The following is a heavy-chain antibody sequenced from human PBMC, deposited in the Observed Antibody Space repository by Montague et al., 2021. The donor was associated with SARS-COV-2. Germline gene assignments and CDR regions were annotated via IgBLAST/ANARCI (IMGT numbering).Heavy chain of an antibody. CDR3: AAHGDY. D-gene: IGHD1-26*01. V-gene: IGHV3-21*01. Sequence: SLRLSCAASGFTFSSYNMHWVRQAPGKGLEWVSSISSSGSDIHYADSVKGRFTISRDNARNSLYLQMSSLTAEETAVYYCAAHGDYWGQGILVTVSS. J-gene: IGHJ4*02. CDR1: GFTFSSYN. CDR2: ISSSGSDI.